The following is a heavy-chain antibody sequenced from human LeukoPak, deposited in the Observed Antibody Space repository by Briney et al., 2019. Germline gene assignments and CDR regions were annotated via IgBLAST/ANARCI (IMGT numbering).Heavy chain of an antibody. CDR2: ISAYNGNT. D-gene: IGHD5-18*01. J-gene: IGHJ4*02. CDR3: ARGLDTAMARPDY. V-gene: IGHV1-18*01. CDR1: GYTFTICG. Sequence: ASVKVSCKASGYTFTICGISWVRQAPGQGQEWMGWISAYNGNTNYAQKFQGRVTITADKSTSTAYMELSSLRSEDTAVYYCARGLDTAMARPDYWGQGTLVTVSS.